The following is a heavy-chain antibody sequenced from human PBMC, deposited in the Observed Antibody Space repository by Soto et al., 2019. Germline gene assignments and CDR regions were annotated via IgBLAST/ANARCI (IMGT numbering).Heavy chain of an antibody. V-gene: IGHV3-33*01. CDR1: GFTFSSYG. D-gene: IGHD3-10*01. CDR3: ARDSLIMVRGDGTHYMDV. J-gene: IGHJ6*03. Sequence: QVQLVESGGGVVQPGRSLRLSCAASGFTFSSYGMHWVRQAPGKGLEWVAVIWYDGSNKYYADSVKGRFTISRDNSKNTLYLQMNSLRAEDTAVYYCARDSLIMVRGDGTHYMDVWGKGTTVTVSS. CDR2: IWYDGSNK.